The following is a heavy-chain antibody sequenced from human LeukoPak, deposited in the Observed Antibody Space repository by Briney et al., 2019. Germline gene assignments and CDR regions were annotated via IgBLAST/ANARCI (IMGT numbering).Heavy chain of an antibody. V-gene: IGHV3-23*01. CDR2: ISGSGGST. CDR1: GFTFSSYA. Sequence: GGSLRLSCAASGFTFSSYAMSWVRQAPGKGLEWVSAISGSGGSTYYADSVKGRFTISRDNSKNTLYLQMNSPRAEDTAVYYCASVPPYYDFWSGHVYGMDVWGQGTTVTVSS. J-gene: IGHJ6*02. CDR3: ASVPPYYDFWSGHVYGMDV. D-gene: IGHD3-3*01.